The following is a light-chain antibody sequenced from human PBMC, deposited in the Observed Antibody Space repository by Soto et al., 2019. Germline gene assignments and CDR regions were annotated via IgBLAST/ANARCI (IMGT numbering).Light chain of an antibody. Sequence: IQLTQSPSSLSASVGDRVTITCRASQDISSYLAWYQQKPGKAPKLLIYAASTLQSGVPSRFSGSGSETDFTLTISSLQPEDFAAYFCQQLNSYPLITFGQGTRVEIK. CDR2: AAS. CDR3: QQLNSYPLIT. J-gene: IGKJ5*01. CDR1: QDISSY. V-gene: IGKV1-9*01.